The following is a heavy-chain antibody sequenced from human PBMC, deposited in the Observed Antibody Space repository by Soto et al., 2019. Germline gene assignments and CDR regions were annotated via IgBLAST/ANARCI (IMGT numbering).Heavy chain of an antibody. J-gene: IGHJ4*02. V-gene: IGHV4-34*01. D-gene: IGHD6-6*01. Sequence: QVQLQQWGAGLLKPSETLSLTCAVYGGSFSGYYWSWIRQPPGKGLEWIGEINHSGSTNYNPSLKSRVTISVDTSKNQFSLKLCSVTAADTAVYYCARGGQYSSSSGGIGYWGQGTLVTVSS. CDR1: GGSFSGYY. CDR3: ARGGQYSSSSGGIGY. CDR2: INHSGST.